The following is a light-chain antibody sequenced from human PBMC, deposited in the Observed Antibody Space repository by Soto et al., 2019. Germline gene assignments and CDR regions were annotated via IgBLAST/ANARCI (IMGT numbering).Light chain of an antibody. J-gene: IGKJ3*01. Sequence: DIQMTQSPSTLSASVGDRVTMTCRASQSISSWLAWYQQKPGKAPKLLIYDASSLESGVPSRFSGSGSGTEFTLTISSLQPDDFATHYCQQYNSYSRTFRPGTNVDIK. CDR2: DAS. CDR3: QQYNSYSRT. CDR1: QSISSW. V-gene: IGKV1-5*01.